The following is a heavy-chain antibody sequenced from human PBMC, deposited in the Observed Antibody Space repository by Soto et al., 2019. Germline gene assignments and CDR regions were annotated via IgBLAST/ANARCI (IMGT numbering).Heavy chain of an antibody. CDR1: GGTFSSYA. V-gene: IGHV1-69*01. D-gene: IGHD2-2*01. J-gene: IGHJ6*02. Sequence: QVQLVQSGAEVKKPGSSVKVSCKASGGTFSSYAIGWVRQAPGQGLEWMGGIIPIFGTANYAQKFQGRVTITADESTSTAYMELSSLRSEDTAVYYCARDPLPAAIVYDGMDVWGQGTTVTVSS. CDR2: IIPIFGTA. CDR3: ARDPLPAAIVYDGMDV.